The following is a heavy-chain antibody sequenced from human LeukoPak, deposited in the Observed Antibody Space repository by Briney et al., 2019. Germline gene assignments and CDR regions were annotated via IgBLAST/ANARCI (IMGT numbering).Heavy chain of an antibody. V-gene: IGHV4-61*02. J-gene: IGHJ4*02. D-gene: IGHD4/OR15-4a*01. CDR1: GGSVNSGSYY. CDR3: ARLSGRDYYFDY. CDR2: MFTTGTI. Sequence: SQTLSLTCTVSGGSVNSGSYYWSWIRQPAGKGLEWIGRMFTTGTINYNPSLKSRVTISLDTSKNQFSLKLSSVTAADTAVYYCARLSGRDYYFDYWGQGTLVTVSS.